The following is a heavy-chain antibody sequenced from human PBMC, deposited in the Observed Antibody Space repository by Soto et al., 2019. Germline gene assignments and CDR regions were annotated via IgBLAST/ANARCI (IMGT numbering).Heavy chain of an antibody. CDR2: IYSGGTT. V-gene: IGHV3-53*01. Sequence: EVQLVESGGGLIQPGGSLRLSCAVSGFNVRANYMSWVRQATGKGLEWVSVIYSGGTTYYADSVKGRFIISRDISKNTLYLQMNILRAEDTALYYCHGYGYWGQGTLVTVSS. CDR3: HGYGY. D-gene: IGHD5-12*01. CDR1: GFNVRANY. J-gene: IGHJ4*02.